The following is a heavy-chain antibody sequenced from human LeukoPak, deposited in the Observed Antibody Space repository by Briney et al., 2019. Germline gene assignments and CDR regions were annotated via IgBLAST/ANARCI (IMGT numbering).Heavy chain of an antibody. Sequence: GGSLRLSCGASGFTFSDYALHWVRQAPGKGLEWVALTSFDGGKTTYSDSVKGRFTISRDNSKDTLFLQMSGLRGEDTAVYYCARGSYRDYWGQGTLVTVSS. CDR1: GFTFSDYA. D-gene: IGHD3-10*01. V-gene: IGHV3-30-3*01. CDR3: ARGSYRDY. CDR2: TSFDGGKT. J-gene: IGHJ4*02.